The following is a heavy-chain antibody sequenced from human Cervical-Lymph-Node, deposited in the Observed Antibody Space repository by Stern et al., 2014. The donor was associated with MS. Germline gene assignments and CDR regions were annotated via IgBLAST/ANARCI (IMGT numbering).Heavy chain of an antibody. CDR2: ISPNTGCT. CDR1: GYTFNAYY. CDR3: AREGGRGYDS. Sequence: MQLVESGAEVKKPGASVKVSCKASGYTFNAYYIHWVRQAPGQGLEWMGRISPNTGCTDYVQKFQGRVSMTRDTSIDTAYMELSRLRSDDTAVYYCAREGGRGYDSWGQGTLVTVSS. J-gene: IGHJ4*02. V-gene: IGHV1-2*06. D-gene: IGHD3-22*01.